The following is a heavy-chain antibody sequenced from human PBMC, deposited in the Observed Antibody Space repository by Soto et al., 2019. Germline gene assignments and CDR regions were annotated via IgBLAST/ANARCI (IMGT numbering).Heavy chain of an antibody. Sequence: SETLCLTCTVSGGSVSSGSYYWSWIRQPPGKGLEWIGYIYYSGSTNYNPSLKSRVTISVDTSKNQFSLKLSSVTAADTAVYYCASRYSSSSTWFDPWGQGTLVTVSS. CDR1: GGSVSSGSYY. D-gene: IGHD6-6*01. CDR3: ASRYSSSSTWFDP. CDR2: IYYSGST. V-gene: IGHV4-61*01. J-gene: IGHJ5*02.